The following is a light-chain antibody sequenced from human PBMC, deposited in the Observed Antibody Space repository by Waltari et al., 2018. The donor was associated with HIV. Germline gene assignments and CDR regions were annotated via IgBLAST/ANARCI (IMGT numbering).Light chain of an antibody. CDR1: SSDIGAYDF. CDR3: SSYGDSLRVL. J-gene: IGLJ3*02. CDR2: EVT. V-gene: IGLV2-8*01. Sequence: QSALTQPPSASGSLGQSVTISCTGSSSDIGAYDFVSWFQQHPHSAPQLFLYEVTRRPSPVSDRFSGSRSGNTAFLTVAGLQRDDEATYFCSSYGDSLRVLFGGGTNVTVL.